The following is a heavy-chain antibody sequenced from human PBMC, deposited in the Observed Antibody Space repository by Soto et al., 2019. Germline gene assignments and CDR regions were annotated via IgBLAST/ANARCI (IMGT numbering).Heavy chain of an antibody. V-gene: IGHV4-34*01. CDR3: ASLLYGAVADYYGMDV. D-gene: IGHD6-19*01. CDR2: INHSGST. CDR1: GGSFSGYY. J-gene: IGHJ6*02. Sequence: PSETLSLTCAVYGGSFSGYYWSWIRQPPGKGLEWIGEINHSGSTNYNPSLKSRVTITVDTSKNQFYQKLSSVTAADTAVYYFASLLYGAVADYYGMDVWGQGTTVTVSS.